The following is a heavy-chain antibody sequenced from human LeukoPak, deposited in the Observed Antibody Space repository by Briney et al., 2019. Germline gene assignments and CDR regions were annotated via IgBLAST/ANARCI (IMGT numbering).Heavy chain of an antibody. V-gene: IGHV4-59*01. J-gene: IGHJ3*02. Sequence: SETLSLTCAVSGGSISSYYWSWIRQPPGKGLEWIGYIYYSGSTNYNPSLKSRVTISVDTSKNQFSLKLSSVTAADTAVYYCARARDGYNYWAAFDIWGQGTMVTVSS. CDR2: IYYSGST. CDR1: GGSISSYY. D-gene: IGHD5-24*01. CDR3: ARARDGYNYWAAFDI.